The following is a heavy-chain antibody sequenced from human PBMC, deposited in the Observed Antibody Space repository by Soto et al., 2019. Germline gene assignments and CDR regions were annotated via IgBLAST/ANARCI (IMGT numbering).Heavy chain of an antibody. CDR2: MNPNSGNT. Sequence: ASVKVSCKASGYTFTSYDINWVRQATGQGLEWMGWMNPNSGNTGYAQKFQGRVTMTRNTSISTAYMELSSLRSEDTAVYYCARDYKVNWRYCSGGSCYFRWFDPWGQGTLVTVSS. D-gene: IGHD2-15*01. CDR3: ARDYKVNWRYCSGGSCYFRWFDP. J-gene: IGHJ5*02. CDR1: GYTFTSYD. V-gene: IGHV1-8*01.